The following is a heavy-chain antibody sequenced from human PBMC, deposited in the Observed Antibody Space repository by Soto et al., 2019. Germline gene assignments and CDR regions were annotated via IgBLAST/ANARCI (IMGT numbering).Heavy chain of an antibody. V-gene: IGHV1-69*01. J-gene: IGHJ6*02. Sequence: QVQLVQSGAEVKKPGSSVKVSCKASGGTFSSYAISWVRQAPGHGLEWMGGIIPIFGTANYAQKFQGRVTITADESTSTAYMELSSLRSEDTAVYYCVRLPKGGGARTYGMDVWGQGTTVTVSS. CDR1: GGTFSSYA. D-gene: IGHD1-26*01. CDR2: IIPIFGTA. CDR3: VRLPKGGGARTYGMDV.